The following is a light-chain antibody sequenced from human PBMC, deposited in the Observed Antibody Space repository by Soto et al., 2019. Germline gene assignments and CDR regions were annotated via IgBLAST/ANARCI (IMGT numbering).Light chain of an antibody. Sequence: EIVMTQSPATLSVSPGETASLSCRASQSAGNFLAWYQQTPGQAPRLLIYYISTRATGIPARFSGSGSGTEFTLTIHSLQSEESAVYDCQQHNQWPITFGQGTRLEIK. CDR3: QQHNQWPIT. CDR1: QSAGNF. CDR2: YIS. V-gene: IGKV3D-15*01. J-gene: IGKJ5*01.